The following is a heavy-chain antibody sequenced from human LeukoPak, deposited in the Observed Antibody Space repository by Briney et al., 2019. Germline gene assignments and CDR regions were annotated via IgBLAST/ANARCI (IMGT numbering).Heavy chain of an antibody. CDR3: VRKGAVPILYYFDY. J-gene: IGHJ4*02. V-gene: IGHV3-23*01. Sequence: GGSLRLSCAASGFTFSNAWMSWVRQAPGKGLEWVSAISGSGGSTYHADSVKGRFTISRDNSKNTLYLQMNSLRAEDTAVYYCVRKGAVPILYYFDYWGQGTLVTVSS. CDR1: GFTFSNAW. D-gene: IGHD6-19*01. CDR2: ISGSGGST.